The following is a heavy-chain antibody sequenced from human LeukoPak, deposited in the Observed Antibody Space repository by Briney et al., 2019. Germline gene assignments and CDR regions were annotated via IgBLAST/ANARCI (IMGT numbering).Heavy chain of an antibody. V-gene: IGHV1-18*01. CDR2: ISAYNGNT. CDR3: ARSGHWWVGAGGTGYYYYMDV. CDR1: GYTFTSYG. J-gene: IGHJ6*03. Sequence: GASVKVSCKASGYTFTSYGISWVRQAPGQGLEWMGWISAYNGNTNYAQKLQGRVTMTTDTSTSTAYMELRSLRSDDTAVYYCARSGHWWVGAGGTGYYYYMDVWGKGTTVTVSS. D-gene: IGHD1-26*01.